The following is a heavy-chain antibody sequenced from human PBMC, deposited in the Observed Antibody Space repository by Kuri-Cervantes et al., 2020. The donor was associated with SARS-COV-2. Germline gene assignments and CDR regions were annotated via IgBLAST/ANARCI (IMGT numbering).Heavy chain of an antibody. Sequence: GESLRLSCAASGFTFSDAWMSWVRQAPGKGLEWVARITNRANNYTTKYAASVKGRLTISRDDSKNSLYLQMNSLKTEDTAVYYCASLWPPGYWGQGTLVTVSS. CDR3: ASLWPPGY. CDR2: ITNRANNYTT. J-gene: IGHJ4*02. V-gene: IGHV3-72*01. CDR1: GFTFSDAW.